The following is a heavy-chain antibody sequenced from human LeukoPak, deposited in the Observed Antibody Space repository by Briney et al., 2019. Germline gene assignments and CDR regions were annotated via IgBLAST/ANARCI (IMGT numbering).Heavy chain of an antibody. CDR2: IYTSGST. CDR1: GGSISSYY. V-gene: IGHV4-4*07. J-gene: IGHJ4*02. D-gene: IGHD3-3*01. CDR3: ARVPTVFGVVPEQNHFDL. Sequence: SETLSLTCTVSGGSISSYYWSWIRQPAGKGLEWIGRIYTSGSTNYNPSLKSRVTMSVDTSKNQFSLKLSSVTAADTAVYYCARVPTVFGVVPEQNHFDLWGQGTLVIVSS.